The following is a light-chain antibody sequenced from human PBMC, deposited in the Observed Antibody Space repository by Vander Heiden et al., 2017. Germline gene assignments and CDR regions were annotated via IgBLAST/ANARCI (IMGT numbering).Light chain of an antibody. CDR3: QQSDSTPHT. CDR2: ASS. J-gene: IGKJ4*01. CDR1: QSISSY. Sequence: DIQMTQSPSSLSASVGDRVTITCRASQSISSYLNWYQQKPGKAPKLLIYASSSLQSGVPSRFSGSGSGTDFTLTISMLQPEDFATYCCQQSDSTPHTFGGGTKVEIK. V-gene: IGKV1-39*01.